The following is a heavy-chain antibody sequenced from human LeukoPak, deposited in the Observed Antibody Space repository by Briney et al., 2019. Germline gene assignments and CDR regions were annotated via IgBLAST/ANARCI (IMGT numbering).Heavy chain of an antibody. D-gene: IGHD3-3*01. V-gene: IGHV3-74*01. Sequence: GGSLRLSCAASGFTFTSYWIHWVHQAPGKGLVWVSRIKSDGTTTNYADSVQGRFTISRDNTKNTVYLQMNGLRAEDTAVYYCARGMFGGYCTDYWGQGTLVTVSS. CDR2: IKSDGTTT. CDR1: GFTFTSYW. CDR3: ARGMFGGYCTDY. J-gene: IGHJ4*02.